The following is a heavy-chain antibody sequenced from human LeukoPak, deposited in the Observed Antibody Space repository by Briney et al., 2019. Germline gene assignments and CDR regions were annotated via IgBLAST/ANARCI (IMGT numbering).Heavy chain of an antibody. J-gene: IGHJ3*02. CDR1: GGSIRSSNYY. V-gene: IGHV4-39*01. CDR3: VRRGITIFVGDVFDI. CDR2: IYYSGST. D-gene: IGHD3-3*01. Sequence: NPSETLSLTCTVSGGSIRSSNYYWGWIRQPPGKGLEWIGTIYYSGSTYYNASLKSRVTISADTSNNQFSLKLTSVTAADTAVYYCVRRGITIFVGDVFDIWGQGTMVTVSA.